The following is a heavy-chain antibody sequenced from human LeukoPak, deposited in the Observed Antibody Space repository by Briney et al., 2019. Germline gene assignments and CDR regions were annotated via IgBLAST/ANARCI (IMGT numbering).Heavy chain of an antibody. CDR1: GFTFSSYS. D-gene: IGHD3-16*01. V-gene: IGHV3-48*01. J-gene: IGHJ4*02. CDR2: INSSSSTI. CDR3: ARMIRLRLGELFFDY. Sequence: GGSLRLSCAASGFTFSSYSMNWVRQAPGKGLEWVSYINSSSSTIYYADSVKGRFTISRDNAKNSLYLQMNSLRAEDTAVYYCARMIRLRLGELFFDYWGQGTLVTVSS.